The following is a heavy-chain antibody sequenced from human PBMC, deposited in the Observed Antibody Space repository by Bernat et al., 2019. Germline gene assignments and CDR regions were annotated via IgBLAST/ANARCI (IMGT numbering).Heavy chain of an antibody. D-gene: IGHD3-22*01. V-gene: IGHV3-66*02. Sequence: EVQLVESGGGLVQPGGSLRLSCAASGFTVSSNYMSWVRQAPGKGLEWVSVIYSGGSTYYADSVKGRFTISRDKSKNTLYLQMNSLRAEDTAVYYCARSWYYYDSSGHKNAFDIWGQGTMVTVSS. CDR2: IYSGGST. J-gene: IGHJ3*02. CDR1: GFTVSSNY. CDR3: ARSWYYYDSSGHKNAFDI.